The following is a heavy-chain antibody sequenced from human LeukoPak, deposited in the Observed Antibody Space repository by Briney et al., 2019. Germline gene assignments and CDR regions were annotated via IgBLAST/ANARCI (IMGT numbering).Heavy chain of an antibody. D-gene: IGHD3-10*01. J-gene: IGHJ6*03. CDR1: GGSISSSSYY. Sequence: SETLSLTCTVSGGSISSSSYYWGWIRQPPGKGLEWIGSIYYSGSTYYNPSLKSRITISVDTSKNQFSLKLSSVPAADTAVYYCARALGGYGSGSYYPTEYYYYYMDVWGKGTTVTVSS. CDR3: ARALGGYGSGSYYPTEYYYYYMDV. CDR2: IYYSGST. V-gene: IGHV4-39*01.